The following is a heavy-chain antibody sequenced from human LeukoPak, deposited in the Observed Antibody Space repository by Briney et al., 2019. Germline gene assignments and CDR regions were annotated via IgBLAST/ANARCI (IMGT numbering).Heavy chain of an antibody. CDR2: ISGSGGAT. D-gene: IGHD3-10*01. V-gene: IGHV3-23*01. J-gene: IGHJ6*03. Sequence: GGSLRLSCAASGFTFSSYAMSWVRQAPEKGLEWVSAISGSGGATYYADSVKGRFTISRDNSKNTLYLQMNSLRAEDTAVYYCARVGSRDDYYYYMDVWGKGTTVTVSS. CDR1: GFTFSSYA. CDR3: ARVGSRDDYYYYMDV.